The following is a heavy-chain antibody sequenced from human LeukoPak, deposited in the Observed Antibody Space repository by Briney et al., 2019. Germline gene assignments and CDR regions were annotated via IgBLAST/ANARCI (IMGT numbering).Heavy chain of an antibody. D-gene: IGHD4-17*01. J-gene: IGHJ4*02. CDR2: ISYDGSNK. CDR3: VRNKVYGDYEYYFDY. CDR1: GFTFSSYG. V-gene: IGHV3-30*03. Sequence: PGGSLRLSCAASGFTFSSYGMHWVRQAPGKGLEWLAVISYDGSNKYYADSVKGRFTISRDNSKNTLYLQMNSLRAEDTAVYYCVRNKVYGDYEYYFDYWGQGTLVTVSS.